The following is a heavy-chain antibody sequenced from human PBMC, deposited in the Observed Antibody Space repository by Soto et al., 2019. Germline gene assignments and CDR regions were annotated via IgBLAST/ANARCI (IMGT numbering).Heavy chain of an antibody. V-gene: IGHV1-2*02. D-gene: IGHD3-16*02. CDR3: ARIMITFGGVIELDY. CDR2: INPNSGGT. J-gene: IGHJ4*02. Sequence: ASVKVSCKASGYTFTGYYMHWVRQAPGQGLEWMGWINPNSGGTNYAQKFQGRVTTTRDTSISTAYMELSRLRSDDTAVYYCARIMITFGGVIELDYWGQGTLVTVSS. CDR1: GYTFTGYY.